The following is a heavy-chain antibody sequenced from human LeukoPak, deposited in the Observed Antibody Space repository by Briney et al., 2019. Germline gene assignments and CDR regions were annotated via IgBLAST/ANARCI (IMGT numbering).Heavy chain of an antibody. D-gene: IGHD2-2*01. CDR2: IYNSGST. CDR3: ARVESTRAIDY. Sequence: PSETLSLTCTVSGGSISSYYWSWIRQPPGKGLEWIGYIYNSGSTNYNPSLKSRVTISVDTSKNQFSLKLSSVTAADTAVYYCARVESTRAIDYWGQGTLVTVSS. CDR1: GGSISSYY. J-gene: IGHJ4*02. V-gene: IGHV4-59*01.